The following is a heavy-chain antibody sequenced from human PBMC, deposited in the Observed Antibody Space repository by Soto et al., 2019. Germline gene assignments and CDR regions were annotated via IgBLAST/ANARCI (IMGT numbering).Heavy chain of an antibody. J-gene: IGHJ5*02. V-gene: IGHV1-46*03. CDR3: ARDFQYYYGSGTRNANWFDP. Sequence: ASVKVSCKASGYTFTSYYMHWVRQAPGQGLEWMGIINPSGGSTSYAQKFQGRVTMTRDTSTSTVYMELSSLRSEDTAVYYCARDFQYYYGSGTRNANWFDPWGQGTLVTVSS. D-gene: IGHD3-10*01. CDR1: GYTFTSYY. CDR2: INPSGGST.